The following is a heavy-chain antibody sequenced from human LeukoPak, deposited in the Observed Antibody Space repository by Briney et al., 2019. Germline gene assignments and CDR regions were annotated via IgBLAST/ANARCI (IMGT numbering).Heavy chain of an antibody. CDR2: MSPNSGNT. J-gene: IGHJ4*02. Sequence: SVSVSCTPSGYTFTNYDINWVRQAPGHGLEWMGWMSPNSGNTGYAQKLQGRVTMTTDTSTNTSYVQLRSLRSDDTAVYYCARRTYGRSSSIFDNWGQGTLVTVSS. CDR1: GYTFTNYD. D-gene: IGHD6-6*01. V-gene: IGHV1-18*01. CDR3: ARRTYGRSSSIFDN.